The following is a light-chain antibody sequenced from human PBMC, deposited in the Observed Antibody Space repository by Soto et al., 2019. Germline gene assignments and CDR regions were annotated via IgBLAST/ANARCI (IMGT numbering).Light chain of an antibody. J-gene: IGLJ1*01. V-gene: IGLV2-14*01. Sequence: QSVLTQPASVSGSPGQSVTISCTGTSSDVGAYKYVSWYQQHPDKAPKLMIYEVSNRPSGVSNRFSGSKSGNTASLTISGLQADDEADYYCNSYAGDIIRFVFGTGTKVT. CDR1: SSDVGAYKY. CDR2: EVS. CDR3: NSYAGDIIRFV.